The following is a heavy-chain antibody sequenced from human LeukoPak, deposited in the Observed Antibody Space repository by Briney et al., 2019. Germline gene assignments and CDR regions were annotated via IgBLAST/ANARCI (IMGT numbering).Heavy chain of an antibody. CDR1: GFIFSSYW. CDR3: AMDMDV. J-gene: IGHJ6*02. CDR2: IKEDGSAK. V-gene: IGHV3-7*04. Sequence: LTGGSLRLSCAASGFIFSSYWMNWVRQAPGKGLEWVANIKEDGSAKYYVDSVKGRFTISRDNAKNSLYLQMNSLRAEDTAVYYRAMDMDVWGQGTTVTVSS.